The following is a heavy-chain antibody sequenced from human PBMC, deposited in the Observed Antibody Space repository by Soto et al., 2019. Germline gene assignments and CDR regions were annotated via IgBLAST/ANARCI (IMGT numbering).Heavy chain of an antibody. CDR2: ISYDGSNK. V-gene: IGHV3-30-3*01. Sequence: PGGSLRLSCAASGFTFSSYPMHWVRQAPGKGLEWVAVISYDGSNKYYADSVKGRFTISRDNSKNTLYLQMNSLRAEDTAVYYCARAFRTRITMVRGVIGPWGQGTLVTVSS. D-gene: IGHD3-10*01. CDR1: GFTFSSYP. J-gene: IGHJ5*02. CDR3: ARAFRTRITMVRGVIGP.